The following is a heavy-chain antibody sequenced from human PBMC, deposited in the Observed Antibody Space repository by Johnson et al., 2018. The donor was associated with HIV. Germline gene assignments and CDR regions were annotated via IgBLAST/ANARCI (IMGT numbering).Heavy chain of an antibody. D-gene: IGHD1-26*01. CDR3: AKGLGRYYEAFDI. V-gene: IGHV3-33*06. CDR1: GFTFNSYA. CDR2: IWYDGNNK. J-gene: IGHJ3*02. Sequence: QVQLVESGGGVVQPGRSLRLSCAASGFTFNSYAMHWVRQAPGRGLEWVAIIWYDGNNKYYADSVKGRFTISRDNSKNTLYLQMNSLRVEDTAVYYCAKGLGRYYEAFDIWGQGTMVTVSS.